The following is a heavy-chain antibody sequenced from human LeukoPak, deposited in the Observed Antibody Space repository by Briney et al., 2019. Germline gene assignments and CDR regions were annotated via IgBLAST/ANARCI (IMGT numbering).Heavy chain of an antibody. J-gene: IGHJ4*02. Sequence: PSETLSLTCSVSDDSITMYHWTWIRQPSGKGLEWIGYVDHTGSTNFNPSLNGRVSISRDTTKNLFSLKLSSVTAADTAVYYCARGPGGGKPYFDYWGQGTLVTVSS. CDR2: VDHTGST. CDR1: DDSITMYH. CDR3: ARGPGGGKPYFDY. D-gene: IGHD3-16*01. V-gene: IGHV4-59*12.